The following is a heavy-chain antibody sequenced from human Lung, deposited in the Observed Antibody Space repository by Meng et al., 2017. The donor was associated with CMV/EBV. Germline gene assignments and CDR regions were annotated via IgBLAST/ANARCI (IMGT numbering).Heavy chain of an antibody. V-gene: IGHV3-30*02. CDR1: GFTFSSYG. CDR3: AKGKTAIAAAGPLDY. J-gene: IGHJ4*02. D-gene: IGHD6-13*01. Sequence: GESLKISCAASGFTFSSYGMHWVRQAPGKGLEWVAFIRYDGSNKYYADSVKGRFTISRDNSKNTLYLQMNSLRAEDTAVYYCAKGKTAIAAAGPLDYWGQGKXVTVSS. CDR2: IRYDGSNK.